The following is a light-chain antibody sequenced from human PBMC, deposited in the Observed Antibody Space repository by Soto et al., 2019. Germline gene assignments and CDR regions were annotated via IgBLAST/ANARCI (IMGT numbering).Light chain of an antibody. Sequence: DIVMTQSPLSLPVTPGEPASISYRSSQSLLHSNGYNYLDWYLQKPVQSPQLLIYLGSNRASGVPDKFSGSGSGTDFTLQISSVEAEDVGVYYCMQALQTPFTFGPGTKVDIK. V-gene: IGKV2-28*01. CDR2: LGS. CDR3: MQALQTPFT. CDR1: QSLLHSNGYNY. J-gene: IGKJ3*01.